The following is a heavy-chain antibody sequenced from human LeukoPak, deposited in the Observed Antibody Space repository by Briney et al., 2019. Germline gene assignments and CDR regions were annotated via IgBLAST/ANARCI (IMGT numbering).Heavy chain of an antibody. V-gene: IGHV4-34*01. CDR3: ASGDCSSTSCRFDY. CDR2: INHSGST. J-gene: IGHJ4*02. D-gene: IGHD2-2*01. CDR1: GVSFSGYY. Sequence: SETLSLTCAVYGVSFSGYYWSWIRQPPGKGLEWVGEINHSGSTTYNPSLNSRVTISVDTSKNQSSLKVSSVPAADTAVYDCASGDCSSTSCRFDYWGQGTLVTVSS.